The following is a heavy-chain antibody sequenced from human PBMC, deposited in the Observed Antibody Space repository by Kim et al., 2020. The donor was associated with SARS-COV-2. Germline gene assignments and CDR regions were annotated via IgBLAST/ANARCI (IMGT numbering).Heavy chain of an antibody. V-gene: IGHV4-31*03. CDR1: GGSISSGGYY. Sequence: SETLSLTCTVSGGSISSGGYYWSWIRQHPGKGLEWIGYIYYSGSTYYNPSLKSRVTISVDTSKNQFSLKLSSVTAADTAVYYCARGSDSSSLLGYWVQGTMVAVSS. J-gene: IGHJ4*02. CDR3: ARGSDSSSLLGY. D-gene: IGHD6-6*01. CDR2: IYYSGST.